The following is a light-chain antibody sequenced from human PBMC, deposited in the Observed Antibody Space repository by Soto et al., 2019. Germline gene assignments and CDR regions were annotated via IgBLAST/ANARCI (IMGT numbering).Light chain of an antibody. CDR1: NIGSKG. CDR2: SDT. CDR3: QVWDSGSAHVV. V-gene: IGLV3-21*04. J-gene: IGLJ2*01. Sequence: SYELTQPPSVSVAPGKTASISCGGNNIGSKGVHWYQQKPGQAPVLVIYSDTDLPPVIPERFSGSNSANLATLTISRVAAXXXXXXXCQVWDSGSAHVVFGGGTKVTV.